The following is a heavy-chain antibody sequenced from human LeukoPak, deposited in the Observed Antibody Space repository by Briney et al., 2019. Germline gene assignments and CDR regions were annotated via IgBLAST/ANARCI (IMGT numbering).Heavy chain of an antibody. CDR2: NYSGGST. D-gene: IGHD3-22*01. CDR1: GFTVSSNY. Sequence: GGSLRLSCAASGFTVSSNYMSWVRQAPGKGLEWVSVNYSGGSTYYADSVKGRFTISRDNSKNTLYLQMSSLRAEDTAVYYCARDIAYDSSGYYSPHFDYWGQGTLVAVSS. V-gene: IGHV3-53*01. J-gene: IGHJ4*02. CDR3: ARDIAYDSSGYYSPHFDY.